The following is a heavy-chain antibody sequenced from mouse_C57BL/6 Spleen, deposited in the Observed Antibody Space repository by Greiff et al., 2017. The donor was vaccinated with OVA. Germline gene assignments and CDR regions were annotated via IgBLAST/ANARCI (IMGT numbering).Heavy chain of an antibody. D-gene: IGHD2-3*01. CDR3: ARGTDGYYGYFDV. Sequence: EVKLMESEGGLVQPGSSMKLSCTASGFTFSDYYMAWVRQVPEKGLEWVANINYDGSSTYYLDSLKSRFIISRDNAKNILYLQMSSLKSEDTATYYCARGTDGYYGYFDVWGTGTTVTVSS. J-gene: IGHJ1*03. CDR1: GFTFSDYY. CDR2: INYDGSST. V-gene: IGHV5-16*01.